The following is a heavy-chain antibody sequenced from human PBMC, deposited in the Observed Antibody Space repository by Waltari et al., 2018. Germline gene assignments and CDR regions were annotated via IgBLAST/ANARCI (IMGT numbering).Heavy chain of an antibody. V-gene: IGHV4-38-2*01. CDR3: ASFSSGYYYYYGMDV. D-gene: IGHD3-22*01. CDR2: IYQSGST. J-gene: IGHJ6*02. CDR1: GYSISSGYY. Sequence: QVQLQESGPGLVKPSETLSLTCAVSGYSISSGYYWGWIRQPPGRGLEWIGSIYQSGSTYYNPALKSVVTISVDTSKNRFSRKLRSVTAADTAVYYCASFSSGYYYYYGMDVWGQGTTVTVSS.